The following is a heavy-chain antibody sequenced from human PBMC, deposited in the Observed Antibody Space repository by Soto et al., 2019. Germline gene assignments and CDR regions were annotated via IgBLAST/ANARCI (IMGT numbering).Heavy chain of an antibody. Sequence: QVQLVQSGAEVKKPGSSVKVSCKASGGTFSSYAISWVRQAHGQGLEWMGGIIPIFGTANYAQKFQGRVTITADESTSTAYMELSSLRSEDTAVYYCASPPPHHYYYGMDVWGQGTTVTVSS. CDR1: GGTFSSYA. CDR2: IIPIFGTA. CDR3: ASPPPHHYYYGMDV. V-gene: IGHV1-69*12. J-gene: IGHJ6*02.